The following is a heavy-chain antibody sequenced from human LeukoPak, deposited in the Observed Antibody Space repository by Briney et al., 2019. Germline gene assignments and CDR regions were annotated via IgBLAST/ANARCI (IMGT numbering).Heavy chain of an antibody. V-gene: IGHV4-4*07. CDR1: GDSISSYY. Sequence: SETLSLTCTVPGDSISSYYWSWIRQPAGKGLEWIGRVYVTGITNLNPALQCRVNMSVDTSKNQFSLMLTSVAGAVTAVYYCASDRQWLVAHWGQGTLVTVSS. CDR2: VYVTGIT. D-gene: IGHD6-19*01. CDR3: ASDRQWLVAH. J-gene: IGHJ5*02.